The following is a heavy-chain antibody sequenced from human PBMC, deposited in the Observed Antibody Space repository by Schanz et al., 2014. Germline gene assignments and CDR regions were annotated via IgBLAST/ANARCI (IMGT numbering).Heavy chain of an antibody. CDR2: VCYDGSKK. D-gene: IGHD2-2*01. CDR1: GFTFSSYG. J-gene: IGHJ4*02. CDR3: AKSMYSTSWAFDF. Sequence: LVESGGGVVQPGRSLRLSCAASGFTFSSYGMHWVRQVPGKGLEWVAVVCYDGSKKYYADSVKGRFTTSRDNAKNSLYLQMNSLTADDTAVYYCAKSMYSTSWAFDFWGQGAQVTVSS. V-gene: IGHV3-33*03.